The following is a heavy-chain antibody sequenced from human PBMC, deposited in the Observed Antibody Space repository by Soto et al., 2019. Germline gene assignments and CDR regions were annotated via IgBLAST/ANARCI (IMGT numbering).Heavy chain of an antibody. J-gene: IGHJ5*02. V-gene: IGHV4-34*01. CDR1: GGSFSGYY. CDR2: INHSGST. Sequence: QVQLQQWGAGLLKPSETLSLTCAVYGGSFSGYYWSWIRQPPGKGLEWIGEINHSGSTNYNPSLKMRVTISVDTSKNQFSLKLSSVTAADTAVYYCARVGYSSGWAFDPWGQGTLVTVSS. D-gene: IGHD6-19*01. CDR3: ARVGYSSGWAFDP.